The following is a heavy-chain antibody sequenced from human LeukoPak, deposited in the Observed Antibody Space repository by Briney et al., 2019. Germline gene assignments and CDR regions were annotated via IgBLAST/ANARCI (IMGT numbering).Heavy chain of an antibody. CDR1: GFTFSSYA. Sequence: PGGFLRLSCAASGFTFSSYAMHWVRQAPGKGLEWVAVISYDGSNKYYADSVKGRFTISRDNSKNTLYLQMNSLRAEDTAVYYCARDDDSNYPTLDYWGQGTLVTVSS. D-gene: IGHD4-11*01. CDR2: ISYDGSNK. V-gene: IGHV3-30-3*01. J-gene: IGHJ4*02. CDR3: ARDDDSNYPTLDY.